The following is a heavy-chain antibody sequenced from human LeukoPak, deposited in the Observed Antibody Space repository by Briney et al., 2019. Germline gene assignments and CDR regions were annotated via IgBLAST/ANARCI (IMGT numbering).Heavy chain of an antibody. J-gene: IGHJ4*02. CDR3: AKSSYYDSSGYYREYYFDY. V-gene: IGHV3-23*01. CDR2: VSGSGGST. CDR1: GFTFSSYA. Sequence: GGSLRLSCAASGFTFSSYAMSWARQAPGKGLEWVSSVSGSGGSTYHADSVKGRFTISRDNSKSTLFLQMNSLRAEDTAVYYCAKSSYYDSSGYYREYYFDYRGQGTLVTVSS. D-gene: IGHD3-22*01.